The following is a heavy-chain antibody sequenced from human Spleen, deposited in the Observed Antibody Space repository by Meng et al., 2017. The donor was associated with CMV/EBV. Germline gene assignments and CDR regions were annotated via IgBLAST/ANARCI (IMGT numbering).Heavy chain of an antibody. Sequence: KVSCEASGGTFGSYTISWVRQAPGRGLEWMGRIITILNVANYAQRFRGRVTVTADKSTNTAYMEMSSLRSEDTAVYYCEGRNGGSDSWGQGTLVTVSS. J-gene: IGHJ4*02. D-gene: IGHD2-8*01. CDR2: IITILNVA. CDR1: GGTFGSYT. CDR3: EGRNGGSDS. V-gene: IGHV1-69*02.